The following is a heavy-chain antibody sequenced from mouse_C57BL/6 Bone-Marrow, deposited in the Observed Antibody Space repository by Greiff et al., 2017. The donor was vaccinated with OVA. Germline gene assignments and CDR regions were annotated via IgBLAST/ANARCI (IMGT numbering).Heavy chain of an antibody. V-gene: IGHV1-54*01. CDR2: INPGSGGT. CDR1: GYAFTNYL. J-gene: IGHJ4*01. D-gene: IGHD1-1*01. Sequence: VQLHKAGAERVRAGTSVKVSCKASGYAFTNYLIEWVKQRPGQGLEWIGVINPGSGGTNYNEKFKGKATLTADKSSSTAYMQLSSLTSEDSAVYFCARTVVATNAMDYWGQGTSVTVSS. CDR3: ARTVVATNAMDY.